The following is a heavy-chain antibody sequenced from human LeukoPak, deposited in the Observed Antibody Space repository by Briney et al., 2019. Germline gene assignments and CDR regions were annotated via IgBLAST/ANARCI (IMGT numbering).Heavy chain of an antibody. J-gene: IGHJ3*02. CDR3: ATAIYYYDSSGYSSAFDI. V-gene: IGHV1-24*01. Sequence: ASVKVSCKVSGYTLTELSMHWVRQAPGKGLEWMGGFDPEDGETIYAQKFQGRVTMTEDTSTDTAYMELSSLRSEDTAVYYCATAIYYYDSSGYSSAFDIWGRGTMVTVSS. D-gene: IGHD3-22*01. CDR2: FDPEDGET. CDR1: GYTLTELS.